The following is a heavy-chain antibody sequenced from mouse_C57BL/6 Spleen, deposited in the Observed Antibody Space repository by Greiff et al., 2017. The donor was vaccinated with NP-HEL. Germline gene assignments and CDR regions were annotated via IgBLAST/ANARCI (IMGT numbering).Heavy chain of an antibody. Sequence: VQLQQSGAELVMPGASVKLSCKASGYTFTSYWMHWVKQRPGQGLEWIGEIDPSDSYTNYNQKFKGKSTLTVDKSSSTAYMQLSSLTSEDSAVYYCARSGDYDWYFDVWGTGTTVTVSS. CDR3: ARSGDYDWYFDV. CDR2: IDPSDSYT. J-gene: IGHJ1*03. V-gene: IGHV1-69*01. D-gene: IGHD2-4*01. CDR1: GYTFTSYW.